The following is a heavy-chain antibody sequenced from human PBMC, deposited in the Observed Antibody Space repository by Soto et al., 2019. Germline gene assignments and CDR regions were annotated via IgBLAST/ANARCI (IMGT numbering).Heavy chain of an antibody. D-gene: IGHD3-3*01. V-gene: IGHV1-46*01. Sequence: AAVKVSCKASGYTFTSYYMHWVRQAPGQGLEWIGIINPSGGSTSYAQKFQGRVTMTRDTSTSTVYMELSSLRSEDTAVYYCARGRKYYDFWSGYYRWFDPWGQGTLVTVSS. CDR3: ARGRKYYDFWSGYYRWFDP. J-gene: IGHJ5*02. CDR1: GYTFTSYY. CDR2: INPSGGST.